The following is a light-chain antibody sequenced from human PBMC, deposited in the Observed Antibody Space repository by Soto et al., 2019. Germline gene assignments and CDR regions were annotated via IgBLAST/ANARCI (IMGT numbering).Light chain of an antibody. CDR3: SSYAANSVTLYV. CDR1: SSDIGASNY. Sequence: QSVLTQPASVSGSPGQSITISCTGTSSDIGASNYVSWYQQRPGKAPKVMIYEVSNRPSGISNRFSGSKSGNTASLTISGLQAEDEADYYCSSYAANSVTLYVFGTGTKVTVL. CDR2: EVS. J-gene: IGLJ1*01. V-gene: IGLV2-14*01.